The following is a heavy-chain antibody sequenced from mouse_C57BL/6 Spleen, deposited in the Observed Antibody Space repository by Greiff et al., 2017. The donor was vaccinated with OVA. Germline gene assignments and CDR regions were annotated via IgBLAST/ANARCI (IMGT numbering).Heavy chain of an antibody. CDR3: ARGISDYYGSSYGGDY. V-gene: IGHV1-59*01. Sequence: QVQLQQPGAELVRPGTSVKLSCKASGYTFTSYWMHWVKQRPGQGLEWIGVIDPSDSYTNYNQKFKGKATLTVDTSSSTAYMQLSSLTSEDSAVYYCARGISDYYGSSYGGDYWGQGTSVTVSS. D-gene: IGHD1-1*01. J-gene: IGHJ4*01. CDR2: IDPSDSYT. CDR1: GYTFTSYW.